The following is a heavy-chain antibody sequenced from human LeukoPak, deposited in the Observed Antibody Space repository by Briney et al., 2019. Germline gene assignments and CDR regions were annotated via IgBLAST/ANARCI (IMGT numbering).Heavy chain of an antibody. D-gene: IGHD3-22*01. J-gene: IGHJ4*02. CDR1: GGSFSGYY. V-gene: IGHV4-34*01. CDR2: INHSGST. Sequence: SETLSLTCAVYGGSFSGYYWSWIRQPPGKGLEWLGEINHSGSTNYNPSLKSRVTISVDTSKNQFSLKLSSVTAADTAVYYCARGRPIITMIVVVIPYYFDYWGQGTLVTVSS. CDR3: ARGRPIITMIVVVIPYYFDY.